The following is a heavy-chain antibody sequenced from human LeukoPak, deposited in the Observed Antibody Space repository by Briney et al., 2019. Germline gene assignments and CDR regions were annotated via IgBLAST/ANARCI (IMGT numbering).Heavy chain of an antibody. J-gene: IGHJ4*02. Sequence: ASVKVSCKASGYTFTSYGISWVRQAPGQGLEWMGWMNPNSGNTGYAQKFQGRVTMTRNTSISTAYMELSSLRSEDTAVYYCARDRGDKYYYDSSGFDWGQGTLVTVSS. CDR2: MNPNSGNT. CDR1: GYTFTSYG. CDR3: ARDRGDKYYYDSSGFD. V-gene: IGHV1-8*02. D-gene: IGHD3-22*01.